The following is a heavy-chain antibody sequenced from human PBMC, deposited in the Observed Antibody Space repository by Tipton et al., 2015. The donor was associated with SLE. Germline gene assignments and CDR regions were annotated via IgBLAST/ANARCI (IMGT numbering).Heavy chain of an antibody. Sequence: QLVQSGAEVKKPGSSVKVSCKASGGTFSSYAISWGRQAPGQGLEWMGGIIPIFGTANYAQKFQGRVTITTDESTSTAYMELSSLRSEDTAVYYCARGGVDYDFWSGYQYDAFDIWGQGTMVTVSS. J-gene: IGHJ3*02. D-gene: IGHD3-3*01. CDR1: GGTFSSYA. CDR2: IIPIFGTA. V-gene: IGHV1-69*01. CDR3: ARGGVDYDFWSGYQYDAFDI.